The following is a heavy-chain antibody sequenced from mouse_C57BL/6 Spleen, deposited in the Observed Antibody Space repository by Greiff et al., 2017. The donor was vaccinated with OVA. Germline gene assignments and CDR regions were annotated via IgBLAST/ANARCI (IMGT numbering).Heavy chain of an antibody. CDR1: GYTFTSYW. CDR3: ARSYYYGSSSLDY. V-gene: IGHV1-52*01. J-gene: IGHJ4*01. D-gene: IGHD1-1*01. Sequence: QVQLQQSGAELVRPGSSVNLSCKASGYTFTSYWMHWVKQRPIQGLEWIGNIDPSDSETHYNQKFKDKATLTVDKSSSTAYMQLSSLTSEDSAVYYCARSYYYGSSSLDYWGQGTSVTVSS. CDR2: IDPSDSET.